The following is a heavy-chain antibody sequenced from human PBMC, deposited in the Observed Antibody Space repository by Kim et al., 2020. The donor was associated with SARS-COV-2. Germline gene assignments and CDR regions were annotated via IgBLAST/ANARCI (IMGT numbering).Heavy chain of an antibody. J-gene: IGHJ3*02. Sequence: IVYADSVKRRYTITRDNAKNSLYLQKNRLGDEDTAVYFCVRDRMGGAFDIWGQGTMVTVSS. CDR3: VRDRMGGAFDI. D-gene: IGHD3-16*01. V-gene: IGHV3-48*02. CDR2: I.